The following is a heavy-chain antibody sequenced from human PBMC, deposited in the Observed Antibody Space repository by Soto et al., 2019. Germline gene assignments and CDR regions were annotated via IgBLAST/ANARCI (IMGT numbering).Heavy chain of an antibody. J-gene: IGHJ4*02. CDR3: AKSPRVGPSIAARLRHFGDY. D-gene: IGHD6-6*01. Sequence: GGSLRLSCAASGFTFSSYAMSWVRQAPGKGLEWVSAISGSGGSTYYADSVKGRFTISRDNSKNTLYLQMNSLRAEDTAVYYCAKSPRVGPSIAARLRHFGDYWGQGTLVTVSS. CDR2: ISGSGGST. V-gene: IGHV3-23*01. CDR1: GFTFSSYA.